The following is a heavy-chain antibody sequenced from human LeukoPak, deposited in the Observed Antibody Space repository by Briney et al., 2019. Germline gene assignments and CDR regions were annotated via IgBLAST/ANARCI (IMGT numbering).Heavy chain of an antibody. D-gene: IGHD6-19*01. V-gene: IGHV1-8*01. CDR2: MNPNSGNT. CDR1: GYTFTSYD. J-gene: IGHJ5*02. Sequence: ASVKVSCKASGYTFTSYDINWVRQATGQGLEWMGWMNPNSGNTGYAQKFQGRVTMTRNTSISTAYMELSSLRSEDTAVYYCARGDSSGWYLAIGWFDPWGQGTLVTVSS. CDR3: ARGDSSGWYLAIGWFDP.